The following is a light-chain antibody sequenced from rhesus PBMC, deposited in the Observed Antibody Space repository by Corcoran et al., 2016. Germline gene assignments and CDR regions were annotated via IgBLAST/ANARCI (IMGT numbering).Light chain of an antibody. CDR1: QSISSW. V-gene: IGKV1-22*01. Sequence: DIQMTQSPSSLSASVGDTVTITCRASQSISSWLDWYQQKPGKAPKLLIYKASSLQSGVPSRFSGSGSGTDFTLTISRLQPEDFATYYCLQYNSSPFTFGPGTKLDIK. CDR3: LQYNSSPFT. CDR2: KAS. J-gene: IGKJ3*01.